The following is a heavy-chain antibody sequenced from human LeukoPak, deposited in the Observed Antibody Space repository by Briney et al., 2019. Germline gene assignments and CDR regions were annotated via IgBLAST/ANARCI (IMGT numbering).Heavy chain of an antibody. Sequence: PGGSLRLSCAASGFTFSNAWMSWVRQAPGKGLEWVGRIKSKTDGGTTDYAAPVKGRFTISRDDSKNTLYLQMNSLKTEDTAVYYCATFGSSRVPYYFDYWGQGTLVTVSS. CDR3: ATFGSSRVPYYFDY. CDR2: IKSKTDGGTT. J-gene: IGHJ4*02. CDR1: GFTFSNAW. V-gene: IGHV3-15*01. D-gene: IGHD6-13*01.